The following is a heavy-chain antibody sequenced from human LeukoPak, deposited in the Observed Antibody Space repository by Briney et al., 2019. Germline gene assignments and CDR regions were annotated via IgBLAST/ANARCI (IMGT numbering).Heavy chain of an antibody. CDR2: ISYDGSNK. CDR1: GFTFSSYA. CDR3: ARDLGGRPTAERDCSSTSCYVLGNLLYYYYYYGMDV. Sequence: PGGSLRLSCAASGFTFSSYAMHWVRQAPGKGLGWVAVISYDGSNKYYADSVKGRFTISRDNSKNTLYLQMNSLRAEDTAVYYCARDLGGRPTAERDCSSTSCYVLGNLLYYYYYYGMDVWGQGTTVTVSS. V-gene: IGHV3-30*04. J-gene: IGHJ6*02. D-gene: IGHD2-2*01.